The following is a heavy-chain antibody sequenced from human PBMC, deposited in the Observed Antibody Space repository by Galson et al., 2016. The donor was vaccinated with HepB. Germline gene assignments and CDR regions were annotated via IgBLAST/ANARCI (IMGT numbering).Heavy chain of an antibody. CDR2: ISPSGDGT. Sequence: SLRLSCAASGFSFNIYAMSWVRQAPGKGLEWVSGISPSGDGTYYADSVKGRFTISRDNVKDMLYLQMGSLRAEDTAIYFCAKDRGFHDSDSGEFDYWGQGTPVTVSS. J-gene: IGHJ4*02. V-gene: IGHV3-23*01. CDR3: AKDRGFHDSDSGEFDY. CDR1: GFSFNIYA. D-gene: IGHD6-25*01.